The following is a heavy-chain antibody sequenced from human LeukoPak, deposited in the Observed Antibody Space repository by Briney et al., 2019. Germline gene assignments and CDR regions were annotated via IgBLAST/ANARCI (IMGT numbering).Heavy chain of an antibody. CDR2: IKEDGTET. D-gene: IGHD5-24*01. V-gene: IGHV3-7*03. J-gene: IGHJ4*02. CDR3: AKEGRSLQAY. CDR1: GFMFSSNW. Sequence: GGSLRLSCAASGFMFSSNWMSWVRLAPGKGLEWVANIKEDGTETYYVDSVKGRFTISRDNAKNSLYLQMNSLRVEDTAVYYCAKEGRSLQAYWGQGTLVTVSS.